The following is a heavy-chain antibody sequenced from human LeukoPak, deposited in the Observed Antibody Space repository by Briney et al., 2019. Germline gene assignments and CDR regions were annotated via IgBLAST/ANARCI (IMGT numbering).Heavy chain of an antibody. CDR3: ARHRRYYYDSSGYYWFDP. V-gene: IGHV5-51*01. Sequence: GESLKISCKGSGCSFTSYWLGWVRQMPGKGLEWMGIIYPGDSDTRYSPSFQGQVTISADKSISTAYLQWSSLKASDTAMYYCARHRRYYYDSSGYYWFDPWGQGTLVTVSS. CDR2: IYPGDSDT. CDR1: GCSFTSYW. D-gene: IGHD3-22*01. J-gene: IGHJ5*02.